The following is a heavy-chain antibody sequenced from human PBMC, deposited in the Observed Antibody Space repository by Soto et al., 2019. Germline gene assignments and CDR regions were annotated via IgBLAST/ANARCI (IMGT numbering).Heavy chain of an antibody. Sequence: GGSLRLSCAASGFTFSSYAMSWVRQAPGKGLEWVSAISGSGGSTYYADSVKGRFTISRANSKNTLYLQMNSLRAEDTAVYYCEKDPGCRRVLDDWGQGTLVTVSS. CDR3: EKDPGCRRVLDD. D-gene: IGHD2-15*01. J-gene: IGHJ4*02. V-gene: IGHV3-23*01. CDR2: ISGSGGST. CDR1: GFTFSSYA.